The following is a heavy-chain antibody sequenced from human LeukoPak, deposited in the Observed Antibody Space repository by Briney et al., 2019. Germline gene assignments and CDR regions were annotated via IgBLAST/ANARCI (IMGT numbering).Heavy chain of an antibody. D-gene: IGHD3-22*01. J-gene: IGHJ4*02. V-gene: IGHV4-39*01. CDR2: LYYSGRI. CDR1: GGAITGSSYY. CDR3: ARQYYDSTGYYYFDY. Sequence: KPSETLSLTCTVSGGAITGSSYYWGWIRQSPGKGLEWIGSLYYSGRIYYNPSLKSRVSMSADTSKNQFSLKLNSLTAADRAVYYCARQYYDSTGYYYFDYWDQGTLVTVSS.